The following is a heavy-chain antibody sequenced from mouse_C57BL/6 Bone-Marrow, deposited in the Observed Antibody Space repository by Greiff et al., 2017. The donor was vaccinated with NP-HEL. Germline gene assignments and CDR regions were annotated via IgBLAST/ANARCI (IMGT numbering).Heavy chain of an antibody. Sequence: QVQLQQSGAELVKPGASVKLSCKASGYTFTSYWMHWVKQRPGQGLEWIGMIHPNSGSTNYNEKFKSKATLTVDQSSSTAYMQLSSLTSEDSAVYYCARDGYYLYFDYWGQGTTLTVSS. CDR2: IHPNSGST. CDR1: GYTFTSYW. D-gene: IGHD2-3*01. V-gene: IGHV1-64*01. J-gene: IGHJ2*01. CDR3: ARDGYYLYFDY.